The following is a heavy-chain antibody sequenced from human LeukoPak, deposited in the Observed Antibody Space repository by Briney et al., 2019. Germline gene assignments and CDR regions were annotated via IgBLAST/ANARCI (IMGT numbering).Heavy chain of an antibody. CDR1: DDSISDYY. CDR3: ARNRYFDTGGYYYDFDF. V-gene: IGHV4-59*08. D-gene: IGHD3-22*01. J-gene: IGHJ4*02. Sequence: SETLSLTCTVSDDSISDYYRGWIRQPPGKGLEWIGYFYNSGRSTYNPSLKRRVTISVDTSKNQFSLRLSSVTAADTAVYYCARNRYFDTGGYYYDFDFWGQGTLVTVSS. CDR2: FYNSGRS.